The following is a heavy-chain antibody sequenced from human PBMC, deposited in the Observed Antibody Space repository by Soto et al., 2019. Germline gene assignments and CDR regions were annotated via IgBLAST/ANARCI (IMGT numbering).Heavy chain of an antibody. CDR2: IFYTGNT. CDR3: ARPGHPCATLV. V-gene: IGHV4-59*11. Sequence: SETLSLTCTVYGASMNDHSCSWIRQPPGKGLEYIGYIFYTGNTNYNSSFKSRVTMSIDMSRNQISLNLNSVTAADTAVYYCARPGHPCATLVWG. CDR1: GASMNDHS. J-gene: IGHJ3*01. D-gene: IGHD2-15*01.